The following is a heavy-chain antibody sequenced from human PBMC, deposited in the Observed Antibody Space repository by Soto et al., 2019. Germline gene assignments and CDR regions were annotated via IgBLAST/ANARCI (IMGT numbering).Heavy chain of an antibody. Sequence: GGSLRLSCAASGFTFSSYSMNWVRQAPGKGLEWVSYISSSSSTIYYADSVKGRFTISRDNAKNSLYLQMNSLRDEDTAVYYCARGGAKYYYGSGSYYNFDYWGQGTLVTVSS. D-gene: IGHD3-10*01. CDR1: GFTFSSYS. CDR3: ARGGAKYYYGSGSYYNFDY. V-gene: IGHV3-48*02. J-gene: IGHJ4*02. CDR2: ISSSSSTI.